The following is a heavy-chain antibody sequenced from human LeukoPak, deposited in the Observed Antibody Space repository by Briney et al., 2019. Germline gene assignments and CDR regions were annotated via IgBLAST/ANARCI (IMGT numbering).Heavy chain of an antibody. J-gene: IGHJ5*02. CDR3: VRLMGSGWFDP. CDR1: GFTVSSSP. V-gene: IGHV3-53*04. CDR2: IYSGGNT. D-gene: IGHD1-26*01. Sequence: GGSLRLSCAASGFTVSSSPINWVRQAPGRGLEWVSVIYSGGNTFYADSVKGRFTISRHNSENTLYLQMNSLSADDTAVYYCVRLMGSGWFDPWGQGTLVTVFS.